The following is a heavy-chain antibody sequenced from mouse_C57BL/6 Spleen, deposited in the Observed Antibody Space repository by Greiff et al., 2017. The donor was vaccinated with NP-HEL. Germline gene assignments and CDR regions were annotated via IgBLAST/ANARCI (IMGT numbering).Heavy chain of an antibody. CDR3: TTYYYGSSYLFDY. V-gene: IGHV14-1*01. J-gene: IGHJ2*01. D-gene: IGHD1-1*01. CDR1: GFNIKDYY. CDR2: IDPEDGDT. Sequence: DVKLQESGAELVRPGASVKLSCTASGFNIKDYYMHWVKQRPEQGLEWIGRIDPEDGDTEYAPKFQGKATMTADTSSNTAYLQLSSLTSEDTAVYYCTTYYYGSSYLFDYWGQGTTLTVSS.